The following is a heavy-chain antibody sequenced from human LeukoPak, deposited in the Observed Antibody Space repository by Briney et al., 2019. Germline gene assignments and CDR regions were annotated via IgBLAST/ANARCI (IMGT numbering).Heavy chain of an antibody. CDR1: GYTFTSYY. CDR2: INPSGGST. D-gene: IGHD6-19*01. J-gene: IGHJ4*02. CDR3: AIGAAVALFY. V-gene: IGHV1-46*01. Sequence: GASVKVSCKASGYTFTSYYMHWVRQAPGQGLEWMGIINPSGGSTSYAQKFRGRVTMTRDTSTSTVYTELSSLRSEDTAVYYCAIGAAVALFYWGQGTLVTVSS.